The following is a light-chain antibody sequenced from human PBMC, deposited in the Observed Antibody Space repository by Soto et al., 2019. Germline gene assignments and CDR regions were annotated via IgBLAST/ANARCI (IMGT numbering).Light chain of an antibody. CDR1: QSVSSSY. Sequence: EIVLTQSPGTLSLSPGESATLSCRASQSVSSSYLAWYQQKPGQAPRLLIYGASSRATGIPDRFSGSGSGTDFTLTISRLEPEDLAVYDCQQYGSSPITFGPGTKVEIK. CDR3: QQYGSSPIT. V-gene: IGKV3-20*01. J-gene: IGKJ3*01. CDR2: GAS.